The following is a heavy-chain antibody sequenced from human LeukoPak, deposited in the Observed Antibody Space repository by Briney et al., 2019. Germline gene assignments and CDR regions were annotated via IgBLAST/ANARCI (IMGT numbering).Heavy chain of an antibody. CDR2: ISSSSSYI. Sequence: GGSLRLSCAASGFTFSSYSMNWVRQAPGKGLEWVSSISSSSSYIYYADSVKGRFTISRDNSKNTLYLQMNSLRAEDTAVYYCARGGGNFVDYWGQGTLVTVSS. CDR1: GFTFSSYS. CDR3: ARGGGNFVDY. D-gene: IGHD4-23*01. V-gene: IGHV3-21*04. J-gene: IGHJ4*02.